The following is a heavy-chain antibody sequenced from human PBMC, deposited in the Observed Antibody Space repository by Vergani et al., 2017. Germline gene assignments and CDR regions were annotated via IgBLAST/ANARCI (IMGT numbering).Heavy chain of an antibody. CDR3: ARFTVGATGRFDY. CDR1: GGSISSGSYY. CDR2: IYTSGST. Sequence: QVQLQESGPGLVKPSQTLSLTCTVSGGSISSGSYYWSWIRQPAGKGLEWIGRIYTSGSTNYNPSLKSRVTISVDTSKNQFSLKLRSVTAADTAVYYCARFTVGATGRFDYWGQGTLVTVSS. D-gene: IGHD1-26*01. J-gene: IGHJ4*02. V-gene: IGHV4-61*02.